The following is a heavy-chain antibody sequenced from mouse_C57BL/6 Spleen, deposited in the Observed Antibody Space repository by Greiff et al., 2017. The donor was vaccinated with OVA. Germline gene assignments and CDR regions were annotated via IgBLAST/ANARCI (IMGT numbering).Heavy chain of an antibody. J-gene: IGHJ4*01. Sequence: LKESVAELVRPGASVKLSCTASGFNINNTHMHWVKQRPEQGLEWIGWIDPANGNTKYAPKFQGKATITADTSSNTAYLQLSSLTSEDTAIYYCACNYGSSYDAMDYWGQGTSVTVSS. D-gene: IGHD1-1*01. CDR1: GFNINNTH. CDR3: ACNYGSSYDAMDY. CDR2: IDPANGNT. V-gene: IGHV14-3*01.